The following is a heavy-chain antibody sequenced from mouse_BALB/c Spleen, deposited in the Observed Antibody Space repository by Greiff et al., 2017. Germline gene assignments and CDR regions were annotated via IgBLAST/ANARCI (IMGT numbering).Heavy chain of an antibody. CDR3: ARYDEYYAMDY. Sequence: EVMLVESGGGLVQPGGSRKLSCAASGFTFSSYTMSWVRQTPEKRLEWVATISSGGGNTYYPDSVKGRFTISRDNAKNNLYLQMSSLRSEDTALYYCARYDEYYAMDYWGQGTSVTVSS. CDR1: GFTFSSYT. CDR2: ISSGGGNT. J-gene: IGHJ4*01. V-gene: IGHV5-9*03.